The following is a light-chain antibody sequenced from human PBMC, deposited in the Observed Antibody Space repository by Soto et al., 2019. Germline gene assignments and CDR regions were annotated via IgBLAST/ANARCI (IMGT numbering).Light chain of an antibody. CDR3: MQFAHLPRT. Sequence: DVVLTQTPLSSPVTLGQPASISCRSSQSLVYSDGNTYLSWRQQRPGQPPRLLIYQISNRFSGVPDRFSGSGAVTDFPLKISRVEAEDVGVYYCMQFAHLPRTFGQGTKLEI. CDR1: QSLVYSDGNTY. J-gene: IGKJ1*01. CDR2: QIS. V-gene: IGKV2-24*01.